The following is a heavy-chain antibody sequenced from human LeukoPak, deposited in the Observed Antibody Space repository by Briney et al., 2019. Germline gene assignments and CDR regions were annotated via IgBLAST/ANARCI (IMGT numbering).Heavy chain of an antibody. D-gene: IGHD4/OR15-4a*01. V-gene: IGHV1-18*01. Sequence: GASVKVSCKASGYIFTNYVITWVRQASGQGLEWLGWSNAKNGNTRYGEKFQGRVTMTPDTSTTTSYMELGGLTSDDTAVYYCARGRALPGATDKIVWLDLWGQGTLVTVSS. CDR1: GYIFTNYV. CDR3: ARGRALPGATDKIVWLDL. CDR2: SNAKNGNT. J-gene: IGHJ5*02.